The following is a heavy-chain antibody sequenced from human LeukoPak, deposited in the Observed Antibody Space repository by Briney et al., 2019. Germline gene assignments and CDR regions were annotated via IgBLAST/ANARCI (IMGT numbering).Heavy chain of an antibody. V-gene: IGHV3-66*01. CDR2: IYSGGNT. CDR1: GLTVSSNY. CDR3: ARGPTADWRELAPFDS. Sequence: GGSLRLSCAASGLTVSSNYMSWVRQAPGKGLEWVSVIYSGGNTYYADSVKGRFTISRDTSNNTLYLQMDSLRAEDTAMYYCARGPTADWRELAPFDSWGQGTLVTVSP. D-gene: IGHD1-26*01. J-gene: IGHJ4*02.